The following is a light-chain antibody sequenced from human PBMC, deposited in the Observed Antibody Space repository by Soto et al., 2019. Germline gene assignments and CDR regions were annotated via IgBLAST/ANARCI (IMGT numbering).Light chain of an antibody. Sequence: DIVMTQSPDSLAVSLGERATINCKSSQSVLYSSNNKNYLAWYQQKPGQPPKLLIYWASTRESGVPDRFSGSGCGTDFTLIIDSLQAEDVAVYYCHQYHSTPPTFGGGTKVEIK. CDR2: WAS. V-gene: IGKV4-1*01. CDR1: QSVLYSSNNKNY. CDR3: HQYHSTPPT. J-gene: IGKJ4*01.